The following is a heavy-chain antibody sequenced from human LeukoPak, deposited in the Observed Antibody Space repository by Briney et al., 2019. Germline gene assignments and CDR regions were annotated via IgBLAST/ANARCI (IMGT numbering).Heavy chain of an antibody. J-gene: IGHJ3*02. D-gene: IGHD3-22*01. CDR1: GFTVSSSY. V-gene: IGHV3-21*01. Sequence: PGGSLRLSCAASGFTVSSSYMSWVRQAPGKGLEWVSSISYSSSYKYYADSVKGRFTISRDNAKNSLYLQMNSLRADDTAVYYCARDRLSDSSGYDGNRAFDIWGQGTMVTVSS. CDR3: ARDRLSDSSGYDGNRAFDI. CDR2: ISYSSSYK.